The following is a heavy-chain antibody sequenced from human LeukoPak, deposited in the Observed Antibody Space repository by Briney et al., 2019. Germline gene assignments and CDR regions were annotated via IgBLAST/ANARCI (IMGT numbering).Heavy chain of an antibody. CDR3: ARRARYVSGYDY. CDR1: GGSISSSSYY. Sequence: SETLSLTCTVSGGSISSSSYYWGWLRQPPGKGLEWIGSIYYSGSTYYNPSLKSRVTISVDTSKSQFSLKLDSVTAADTAVYYCARRARYVSGYDYWGQGTLVTVSS. V-gene: IGHV4-39*01. J-gene: IGHJ4*02. CDR2: IYYSGST. D-gene: IGHD3-22*01.